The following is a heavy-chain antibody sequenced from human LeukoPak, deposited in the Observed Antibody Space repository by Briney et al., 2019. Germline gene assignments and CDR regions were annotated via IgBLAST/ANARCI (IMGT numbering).Heavy chain of an antibody. CDR3: ARGYYGSETNWFDP. CDR1: GGSISSGGHS. CDR2: IYHSGST. J-gene: IGHJ5*02. V-gene: IGHV4-30-2*01. Sequence: SETLSLTCAVSGGSISSGGHSWSWIRQPPGKGLEWIGYIYHSGSTYYNPSLKSRVAISVDRSKNQFSLKLSSVTAADTAVYYCARGYYGSETNWFDPWGQGTLVTVSS. D-gene: IGHD3-10*01.